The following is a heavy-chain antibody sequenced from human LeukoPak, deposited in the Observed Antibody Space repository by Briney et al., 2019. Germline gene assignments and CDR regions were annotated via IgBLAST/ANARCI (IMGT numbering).Heavy chain of an antibody. V-gene: IGHV4-34*01. J-gene: IGHJ4*02. Sequence: ASETLSLTCAVDGGSFSGYYWSWIRQPPGKGLEWNGEINHSGSTNYNPSLKSRVTISVDTSKNQFSLKLSSVTAADTAVYYCARGPRYSSGWYLYWGQGTLVTVSS. CDR1: GGSFSGYY. CDR3: ARGPRYSSGWYLY. D-gene: IGHD6-19*01. CDR2: INHSGST.